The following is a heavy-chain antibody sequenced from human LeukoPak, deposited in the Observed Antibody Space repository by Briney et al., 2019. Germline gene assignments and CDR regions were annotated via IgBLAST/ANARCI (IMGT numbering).Heavy chain of an antibody. Sequence: GGSLRLSCAASGFTFSSYAMSWVRQAPGKGLEWVSAISGSGGSTYYADSVEGRFTISRDNSKNTLYLQMNSLRAEDTAVYYCAKNRVGEYYYDSSAVGLFDYWGQGTLVTVSS. CDR3: AKNRVGEYYYDSSAVGLFDY. CDR1: GFTFSSYA. D-gene: IGHD3-22*01. CDR2: ISGSGGST. V-gene: IGHV3-23*01. J-gene: IGHJ4*02.